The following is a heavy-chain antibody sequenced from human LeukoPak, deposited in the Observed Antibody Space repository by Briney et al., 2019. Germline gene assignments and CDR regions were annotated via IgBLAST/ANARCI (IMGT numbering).Heavy chain of an antibody. CDR1: GGSISSCDYY. V-gene: IGHV4-30-4*08. CDR2: IYYSGST. D-gene: IGHD2-21*02. J-gene: IGHJ5*02. CDR3: AIRSYHRRQRLLHFDP. Sequence: SETLSLTCTLSGGSISSCDYYCSSIRQPPGKGLEWIEYIYYSGSTYYNPSLKSRVTISVDTSKNQFSLKLSSVTAADTAVYYCAIRSYHRRQRLLHFDPWGQGTLVTVSS.